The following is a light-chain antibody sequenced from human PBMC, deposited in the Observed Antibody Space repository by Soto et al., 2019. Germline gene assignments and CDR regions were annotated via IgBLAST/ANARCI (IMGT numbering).Light chain of an antibody. CDR1: SSNIGSNS. J-gene: IGLJ2*01. V-gene: IGLV1-44*01. CDR2: SNS. CDR3: AAWDDSLNGPHVV. Sequence: QSVLTQPPSASGTPGQRVTISCSGSSSNIGSNSVNWYQQLPGTAPKLLIYSNSQRPSGVPDRFSGSKSGTSASLAISGLRSEDEADYYCAAWDDSLNGPHVVFGGGTKLTVL.